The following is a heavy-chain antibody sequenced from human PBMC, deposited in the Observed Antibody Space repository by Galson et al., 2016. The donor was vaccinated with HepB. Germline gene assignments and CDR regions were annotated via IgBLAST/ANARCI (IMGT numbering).Heavy chain of an antibody. CDR1: GFTVSRDY. CDR3: ARDWGSSWCLH. J-gene: IGHJ4*02. V-gene: IGHV3-66*01. D-gene: IGHD6-13*01. CDR2: IYSRGSA. Sequence: SLRLSCAGSGFTVSRDYMSWVRQAPGKGLGWVSVIYSRGSAYYADSVKGRFTISRDNSKNTLYLQMNSLKAEDTAVYYCARDWGSSWCLHWGQGTLVTVSS.